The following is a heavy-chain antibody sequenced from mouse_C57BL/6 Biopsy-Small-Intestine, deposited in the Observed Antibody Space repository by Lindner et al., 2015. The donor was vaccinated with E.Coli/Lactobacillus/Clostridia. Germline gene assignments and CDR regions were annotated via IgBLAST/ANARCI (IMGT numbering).Heavy chain of an antibody. D-gene: IGHD1-1*01. J-gene: IGHJ1*03. CDR3: TNQYYYGSSYWYFDV. Sequence: VQLQESGGGLVQPGGSMKLSCVASGFTFSNYWMNWVRQSPEKGLEWVAQIRLKSDNYATHYAESVKGRFTISRDDSKSSVYLQMNNLRAEDTGIYYCTNQYYYGSSYWYFDVWGTGTTVTVSS. CDR2: IRLKSDNYAT. CDR1: GFTFSNYW. V-gene: IGHV6-3*01.